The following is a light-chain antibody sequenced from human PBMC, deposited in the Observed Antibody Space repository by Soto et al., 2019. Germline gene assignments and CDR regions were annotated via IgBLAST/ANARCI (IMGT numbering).Light chain of an antibody. J-gene: IGLJ1*01. CDR1: SSDVGGYNY. CDR2: EVS. Sequence: LTHPASVSGSPRQWITISCTGTSSDVGGYNYGSWYQQLTGKAPKLIIYEVSTRPSGVSNRFSGSTSGNTASLTISGLQAEDEADYYCSSYTSSTTRVFGTGTKVTVL. CDR3: SSYTSSTTRV. V-gene: IGLV2-14*01.